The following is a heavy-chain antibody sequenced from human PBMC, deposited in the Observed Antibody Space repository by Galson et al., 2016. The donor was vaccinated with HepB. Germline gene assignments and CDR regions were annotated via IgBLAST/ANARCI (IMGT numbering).Heavy chain of an antibody. Sequence: SLRLSCAASGFAFSSCAMHWVRQAPGKGLECVSAIDNNGDNIFYADSVKGRFTISRDSSKYTLYLQMSSLRPEDTAVYYCAKDQTESDFWSSYYSYFDYWGQGTLVTVSS. D-gene: IGHD3-3*01. J-gene: IGHJ4*02. CDR3: AKDQTESDFWSSYYSYFDY. V-gene: IGHV3-64D*06. CDR2: IDNNGDNI. CDR1: GFAFSSCA.